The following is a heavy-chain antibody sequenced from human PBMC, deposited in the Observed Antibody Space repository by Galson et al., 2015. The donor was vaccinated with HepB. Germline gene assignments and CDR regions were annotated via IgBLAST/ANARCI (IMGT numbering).Heavy chain of an antibody. CDR1: GFTFSPHS. CDR3: ARGMKLWFGGDYGMDV. V-gene: IGHV3-21*01. J-gene: IGHJ6*02. D-gene: IGHD3-10*01. CDR2: ISSSSSDI. Sequence: SLRLSCAASGFTFSPHSMNWVRQAPGKGLEWVSSISSSSSDIYYADSVKGRFAISRDNAKNSLYLQMNSLRAEDTAVYYCARGMKLWFGGDYGMDVWGQGTTVTVSS.